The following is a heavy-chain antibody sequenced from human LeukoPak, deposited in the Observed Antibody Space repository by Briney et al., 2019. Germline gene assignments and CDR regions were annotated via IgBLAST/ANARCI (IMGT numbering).Heavy chain of an antibody. V-gene: IGHV1-2*02. Sequence: ASVTLSFTASGYTFTGYYMQWVRQAPAQGLEWMGWINPNSGGTNYAQKFQDRVTMTRDTSISTAYMELSRLRSDDTAVYYCASITYYFDSSGYLSFWGQGTLVTVAS. CDR1: GYTFTGYY. CDR2: INPNSGGT. CDR3: ASITYYFDSSGYLSF. D-gene: IGHD3-22*01. J-gene: IGHJ4*02.